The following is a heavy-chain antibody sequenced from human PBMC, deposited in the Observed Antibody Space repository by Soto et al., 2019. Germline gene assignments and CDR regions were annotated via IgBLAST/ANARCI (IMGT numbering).Heavy chain of an antibody. V-gene: IGHV4-34*12. D-gene: IGHD4-17*01. CDR2: IIHSGRD. CDR3: ARRPPRGTGFGDYKGLDI. J-gene: IGHJ2*01. CDR1: GGSFSGYH. Sequence: QVHLQQWGAGLLKPSETLSLTCAVDGGSFSGYHWTWIRQFPGKGLEWIGEIIHSGRDNYNPSLSGRVSLSIDPSKKQFSLKLTSVTASDTALYYCARRPPRGTGFGDYKGLDIWGRGTLVTVSS.